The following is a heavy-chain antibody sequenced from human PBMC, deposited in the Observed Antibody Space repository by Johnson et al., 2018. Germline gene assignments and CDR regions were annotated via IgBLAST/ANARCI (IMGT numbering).Heavy chain of an antibody. CDR1: GFTVSSNY. J-gene: IGHJ3*02. Sequence: VQLVQSGGALIQPGGSLRLSCAASGFTVSSNYMSWVRQAPGKGPEWVSIIYRNDITYYADSVKGRFTISRDNSKNTLFLQMNSLRAEDTAVYYRAGGEEYSGWYPDAVHIWGQGTVVTVSS. CDR3: AGGEEYSGWYPDAVHI. CDR2: IYRNDIT. D-gene: IGHD1-26*01. V-gene: IGHV3-53*01.